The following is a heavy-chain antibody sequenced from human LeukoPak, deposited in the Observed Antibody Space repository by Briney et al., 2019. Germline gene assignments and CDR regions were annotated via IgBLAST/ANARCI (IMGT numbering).Heavy chain of an antibody. CDR3: ATEDYDFWSGYPYYFDY. CDR1: GGTFSSYA. CDR2: IIPIFGTA. J-gene: IGHJ4*02. V-gene: IGHV1-69*06. D-gene: IGHD3-3*01. Sequence: SVKVSCKASGGTFSSYAISWVRQAPGQGLEWMGGIIPIFGTANYAQKFQGRVTMTEDTSTDTAYMELSSLRSEDTAVYYCATEDYDFWSGYPYYFDYWGQGTLVTVSS.